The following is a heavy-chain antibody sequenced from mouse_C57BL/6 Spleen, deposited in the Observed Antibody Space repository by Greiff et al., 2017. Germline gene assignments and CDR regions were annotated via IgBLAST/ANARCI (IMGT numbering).Heavy chain of an antibody. CDR1: GYTFTSYW. J-gene: IGHJ1*03. CDR3: SRDTTVVNWYFDV. D-gene: IGHD1-1*01. V-gene: IGHV1-72*01. CDR2: IDPNSVGT. Sequence: VQLQQPGAELVQPGASVKLSCKASGYTFTSYWMHWVKQRPGRGLEWIGRIDPNSVGTKYNEKFQSNATLTVDKPSSTPYLQLSSLTSEDSAVXYCSRDTTVVNWYFDVWGTGTTVTVSS.